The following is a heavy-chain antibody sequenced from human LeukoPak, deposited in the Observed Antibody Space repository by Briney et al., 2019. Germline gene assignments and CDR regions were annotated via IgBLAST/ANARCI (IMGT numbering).Heavy chain of an antibody. CDR2: IYYSGST. CDR1: GGSISSYY. CDR3: ASTSMVRGVLYGMDV. Sequence: SETLSLTCTVSGGSISSYYWSWIRQPPGKGLEWIGYIYYSGSTYYNPSLKSRVTISVDTSKNQFSLKLSSVTAAGTAVYYCASTSMVRGVLYGMDVWGQGTTVTVSS. D-gene: IGHD3-10*01. J-gene: IGHJ6*02. V-gene: IGHV4-59*06.